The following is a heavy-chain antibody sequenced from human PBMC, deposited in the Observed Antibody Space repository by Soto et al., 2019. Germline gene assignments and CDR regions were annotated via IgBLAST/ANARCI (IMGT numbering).Heavy chain of an antibody. J-gene: IGHJ3*02. V-gene: IGHV3-53*04. Sequence: HPGGSLRLSCAASGFNVGSSYMSWVRQAPGKGLEWVSDIYTGGSTYYADSVKGRFTISRHSSKNTLYLQMNSLRAEDTAVYYCATFYDSRGFTPSDAFDIWGQGTKVTVSS. CDR1: GFNVGSSY. D-gene: IGHD3-22*01. CDR2: IYTGGST. CDR3: ATFYDSRGFTPSDAFDI.